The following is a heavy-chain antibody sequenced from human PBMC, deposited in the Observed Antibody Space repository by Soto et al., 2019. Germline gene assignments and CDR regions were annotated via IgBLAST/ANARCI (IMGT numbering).Heavy chain of an antibody. V-gene: IGHV4-31*03. D-gene: IGHD3-10*01. Sequence: PSETLSLTCTVSGGSISSGGYYWSWIRQHPGKGLEWIGYIYYSGSTYYNPSLKSRVTISVDTSKNQFSLKLSSVTAADTAVYYCARAGGSGSSQHSIYYYYYGMDVWGQGTTVTVSS. CDR3: ARAGGSGSSQHSIYYYYYGMDV. CDR1: GGSISSGGYY. CDR2: IYYSGST. J-gene: IGHJ6*02.